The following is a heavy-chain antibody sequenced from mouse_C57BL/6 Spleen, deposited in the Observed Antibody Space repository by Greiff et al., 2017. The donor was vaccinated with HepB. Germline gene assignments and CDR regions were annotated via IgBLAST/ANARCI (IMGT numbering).Heavy chain of an antibody. CDR2: INPSSGYT. J-gene: IGHJ4*01. CDR1: GYTFTSYW. Sequence: VQLVESGAELAKPGASVKLSCKASGYTFTSYWMHWVKQRPGQGLEWIGYINPSSGYTKYNQKFKDKATLTADKSSSTAYMQLSSLTYEDSAVYYCAAIYYGYAYAMDYWGQGTSVTVSS. V-gene: IGHV1-7*01. D-gene: IGHD2-2*01. CDR3: AAIYYGYAYAMDY.